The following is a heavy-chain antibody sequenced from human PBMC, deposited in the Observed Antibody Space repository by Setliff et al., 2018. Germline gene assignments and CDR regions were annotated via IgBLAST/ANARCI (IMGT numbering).Heavy chain of an antibody. V-gene: IGHV4-61*09. Sequence: SETLSLTCTVSGASITSGGFYWTWIRQPAGKGLEWIGHISPSGSTTYNPSVKSRVTISLDTTKNHFSLKLDSETAADTALYYCARGLNSVSWTFAYWGQGTLVTVSS. CDR1: GASITSGGFY. CDR2: ISPSGST. D-gene: IGHD2-15*01. CDR3: ARGLNSVSWTFAY. J-gene: IGHJ4*02.